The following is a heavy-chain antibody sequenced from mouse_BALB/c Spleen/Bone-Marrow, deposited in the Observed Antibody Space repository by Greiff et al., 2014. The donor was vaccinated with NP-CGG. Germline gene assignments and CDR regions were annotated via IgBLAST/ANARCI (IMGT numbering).Heavy chain of an antibody. D-gene: IGHD1-1*01. CDR1: GYTFTRYV. Sequence: VQLQQPGPELVKPGASVKMSCKASGYTFTRYVIHWVRRKPGQGLDWIGYINPYNEGSKYNEKFKGEATLTSDKSSHTAYMELSSLTSDDSAVYYCARERDYGDYFDYWGQGTTLTVSS. CDR2: INPYNEGS. V-gene: IGHV1-14*01. J-gene: IGHJ2*01. CDR3: ARERDYGDYFDY.